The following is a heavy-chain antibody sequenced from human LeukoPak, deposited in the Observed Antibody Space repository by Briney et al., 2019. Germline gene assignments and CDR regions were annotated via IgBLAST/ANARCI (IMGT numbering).Heavy chain of an antibody. CDR2: IYYSGST. CDR1: GGSITGYH. CDR3: AGGRWKQDFDY. V-gene: IGHV4-59*01. D-gene: IGHD2-15*01. Sequence: SETLSLTCTVSGGSITGYHWSWIRQPPGKGLEWIGSIYYSGSTNYNPSLKSRVTISVHTSKIQFSLKLSSVTAADTAVYYCAGGRWKQDFDYWGQGTLVTVSS. J-gene: IGHJ4*02.